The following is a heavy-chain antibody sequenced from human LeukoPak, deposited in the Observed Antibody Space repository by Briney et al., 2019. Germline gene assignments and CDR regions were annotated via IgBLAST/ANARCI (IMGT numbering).Heavy chain of an antibody. D-gene: IGHD2-2*01. Sequence: GGSLRLSCAVSGLTFSSYWMTWVRQAPGKGLELVANIKQDGSEEYYVDSVKGRFTISRDNAKNSLYLQMSSVRAGDTAVYYCARVGCTSTSCLANWGQGTLVTVSS. CDR3: ARVGCTSTSCLAN. CDR2: IKQDGSEE. J-gene: IGHJ4*02. V-gene: IGHV3-7*01. CDR1: GLTFSSYW.